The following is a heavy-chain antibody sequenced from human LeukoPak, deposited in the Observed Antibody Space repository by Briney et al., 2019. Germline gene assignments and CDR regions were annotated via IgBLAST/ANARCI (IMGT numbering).Heavy chain of an antibody. J-gene: IGHJ4*02. V-gene: IGHV1-69*05. D-gene: IGHD5-18*01. CDR3: ARTHGYSYGVYFDY. Sequence: GASVKVSCKASGYTFTSYGISWVRQAPGQGLEWMGGIIPIFGTANYAQKFQGRVTITTDESTSTAYMELSSLRSEDTAVYYCARTHGYSYGVYFDYWGQGTLVTVSS. CDR1: GYTFTSYG. CDR2: IIPIFGTA.